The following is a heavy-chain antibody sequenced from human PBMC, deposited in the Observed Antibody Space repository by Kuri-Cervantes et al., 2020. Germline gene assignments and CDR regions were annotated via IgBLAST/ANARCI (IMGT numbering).Heavy chain of an antibody. Sequence: SETLLLTCSLSGGSISRYYWSWTRQPPGKGLEWIGYIFYTGTTNYNHSLKSRITISLETSKNQFSLKLSSVTAADTAVYYCARVDCSSTNCYGSYVFDVWGQGTMVTVSS. CDR3: ARVDCSSTNCYGSYVFDV. CDR2: IFYTGTT. CDR1: GGSISRYY. D-gene: IGHD2-2*01. J-gene: IGHJ3*01. V-gene: IGHV4-59*01.